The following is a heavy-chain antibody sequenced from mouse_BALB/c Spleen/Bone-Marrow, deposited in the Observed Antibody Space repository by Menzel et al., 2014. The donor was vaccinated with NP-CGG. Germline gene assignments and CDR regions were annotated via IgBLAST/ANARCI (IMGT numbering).Heavy chain of an antibody. Sequence: VKLMESGPSLVQPSQSLSITCTVSGFSLISYGVHWVRQSPGKGLEWLGVIWRGGSTDYNAAFMSRLSITKDNSKSQVFFKMNSLQVDDTAIYYCAIDGYYAMDYWGQGTSVTVSS. J-gene: IGHJ4*01. CDR3: AIDGYYAMDY. D-gene: IGHD2-3*01. V-gene: IGHV2-5-1*01. CDR2: IWRGGST. CDR1: GFSLISYG.